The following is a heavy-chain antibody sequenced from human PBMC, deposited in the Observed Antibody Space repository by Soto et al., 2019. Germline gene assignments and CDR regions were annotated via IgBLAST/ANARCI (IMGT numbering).Heavy chain of an antibody. CDR3: ARLTVLRFLEWLLGYFDY. CDR2: IYYSGST. CDR1: GGSISSSSYY. D-gene: IGHD3-3*01. V-gene: IGHV4-39*01. J-gene: IGHJ4*02. Sequence: SETLSLTCTVSGGSISSSSYYWGWIRQPPGKGLEWIGSIYYSGSTYYNPSLKSRVTISVDTSKNQFSLKLSSVTAADTAVYYCARLTVLRFLEWLLGYFDYWGQGRPVTVSS.